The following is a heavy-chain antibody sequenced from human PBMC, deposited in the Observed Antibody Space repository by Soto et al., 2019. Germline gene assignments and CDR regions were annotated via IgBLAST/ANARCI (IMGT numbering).Heavy chain of an antibody. J-gene: IGHJ4*02. Sequence: ASVKVSCKASGYTFTGYYMHWVRQAPGQGLEWMGWINPNSGGTNYAQKFQGWVTMTRDTSISTAYMELSRLRSDDTAVYYCARGISYSGSGSCDYWGQGTLVTVSS. V-gene: IGHV1-2*04. D-gene: IGHD3-10*01. CDR3: ARGISYSGSGSCDY. CDR1: GYTFTGYY. CDR2: INPNSGGT.